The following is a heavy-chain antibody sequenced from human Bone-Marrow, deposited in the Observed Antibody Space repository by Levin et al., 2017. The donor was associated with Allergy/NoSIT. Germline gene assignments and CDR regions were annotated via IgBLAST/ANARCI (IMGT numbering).Heavy chain of an antibody. Sequence: ASVKVSCKASGYTFTSYYMHWVRQAPGQGLEWMGIINPSGGSTSYAQKFQGRVTMTRDTSTSTVYMELSSLRSEDTAVYYCARAGITMVRGVIDAFDIWGQGTMVTVSS. CDR3: ARAGITMVRGVIDAFDI. D-gene: IGHD3-10*01. CDR2: INPSGGST. CDR1: GYTFTSYY. J-gene: IGHJ3*02. V-gene: IGHV1-46*01.